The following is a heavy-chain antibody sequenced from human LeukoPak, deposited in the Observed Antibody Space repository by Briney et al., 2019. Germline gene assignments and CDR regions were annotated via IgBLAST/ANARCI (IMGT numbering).Heavy chain of an antibody. V-gene: IGHV4-4*07. CDR1: GGSISSYY. CDR3: ARDPAHYSNWFDP. J-gene: IGHJ5*02. Sequence: SETLSLTCTASGGSISSYYWSWIRQPAGKGLEWIGRIYTSGSTNYNPSLKSRVTMSVETSKNQFSLKLSSVTAADTAVYYCARDPAHYSNWFDPWGQGTLVTVSS. D-gene: IGHD4-11*01. CDR2: IYTSGST.